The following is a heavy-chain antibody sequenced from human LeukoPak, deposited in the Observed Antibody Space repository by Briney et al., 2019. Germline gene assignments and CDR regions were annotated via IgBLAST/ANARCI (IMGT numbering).Heavy chain of an antibody. CDR2: IYYSGRS. CDR3: ERRLRQNVFDP. CDR1: GLPHNIDH. Sequence: SDTLSLICSVWGLPHNIDHWLCTRLPPEKAGEGIGYIYYSGRSNYTPSLKSRVTMSVDTSKNQFSLKLPSVSAADTAVYYCERRLRQNVFDPWGQGTLVTVSS. V-gene: IGHV4-59*08. J-gene: IGHJ5*02. D-gene: IGHD4-17*01.